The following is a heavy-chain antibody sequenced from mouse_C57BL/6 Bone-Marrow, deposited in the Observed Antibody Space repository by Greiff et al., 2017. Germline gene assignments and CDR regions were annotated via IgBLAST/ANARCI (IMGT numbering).Heavy chain of an antibody. CDR2: IYPRDGST. CDR3: ARLESGVSSGDWYLDV. J-gene: IGHJ1*03. CDR1: GYTFTSSD. Sequence: QVQLQQSGPELVKPGASVKLSCTASGYTFTSSDINWVKQRPGQGLEWIGRIYPRDGSTKYNAKFKGKATLTVDTSSSTAYMELHSLTSEDPAVYVRARLESGVSSGDWYLDVWGTGTTVTVSS. D-gene: IGHD1-1*01. V-gene: IGHV1-85*01.